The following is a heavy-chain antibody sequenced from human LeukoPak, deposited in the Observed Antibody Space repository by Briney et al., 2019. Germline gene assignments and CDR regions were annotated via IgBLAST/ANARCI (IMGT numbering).Heavy chain of an antibody. CDR2: ISYDGSNK. V-gene: IGHV3-30*04. CDR1: RFTFSSYA. CDR3: ARAVIGPDY. J-gene: IGHJ4*02. Sequence: GALRLSCAASRFTFSSYAMHWVRQAPGKGLEWVAVISYDGSNKYYADSVKGRFTISRDNSKNTLYLQMNSLRAEDTAVYYCARAVIGPDYWGQGTLVTVSS. D-gene: IGHD3-16*02.